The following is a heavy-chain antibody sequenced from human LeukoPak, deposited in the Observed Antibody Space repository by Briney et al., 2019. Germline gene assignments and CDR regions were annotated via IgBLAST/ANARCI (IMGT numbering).Heavy chain of an antibody. CDR3: ARGKLGYYYYHMDA. Sequence: SVKVSCKASGYTFTSYAISWVRQAPGQGLEWMGGIIPIYGTPHSAQKFQGRVTITTDESTSTAFMDLSSLRSEDTAVYYCARGKLGYYYYHMDAWGKGTTVTVSS. CDR1: GYTFTSYA. CDR2: IIPIYGTP. V-gene: IGHV1-69*05. D-gene: IGHD3-3*02. J-gene: IGHJ6*03.